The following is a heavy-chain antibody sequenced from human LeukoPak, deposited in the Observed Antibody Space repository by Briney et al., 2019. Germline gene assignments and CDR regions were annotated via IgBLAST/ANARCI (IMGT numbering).Heavy chain of an antibody. CDR3: AKDLTSCYAFDI. CDR2: ISVSGDRT. CDR1: GFTFSNFA. V-gene: IGHV3-23*01. J-gene: IGHJ3*02. D-gene: IGHD2-2*01. Sequence: GGSLRLSCAASGFTFSNFAMSWLRQAPGKGLEWVSGISVSGDRTYYADSVKGRFTISRDNSKNTLYLQMNSLRAEDTAVYYCAKDLTSCYAFDIWGQGTMVTVSS.